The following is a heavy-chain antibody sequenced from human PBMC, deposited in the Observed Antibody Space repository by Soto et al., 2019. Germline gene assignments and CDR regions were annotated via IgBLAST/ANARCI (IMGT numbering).Heavy chain of an antibody. V-gene: IGHV4-59*12. CDR1: GGSISSYY. CDR2: ISYSGST. D-gene: IGHD2-15*01. J-gene: IGHJ4*02. Sequence: SETLSLTCTVSGGSISSYYWSWIRQPPGKGLEWIGHISYSGSTYYNTSLKSRVTISVDTSRNQFSLKLSSVTAADTAVYYCARESRYCSGGSCSDRYYFDYWGQGTLVTVSS. CDR3: ARESRYCSGGSCSDRYYFDY.